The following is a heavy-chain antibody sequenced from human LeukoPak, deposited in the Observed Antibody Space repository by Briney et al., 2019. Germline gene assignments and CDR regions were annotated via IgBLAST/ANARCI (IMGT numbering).Heavy chain of an antibody. CDR2: ITNNGSNK. J-gene: IGHJ4*02. Sequence: GGSLRLYCAASGFTFSSYAMHSVRQAPGKALEWVAAITNNGSNKYYADSVKGRFTISRDNSKNTLYLQMNSLRAEDTAVYYFASLGYRPDYFDYWGQGTLVTVSS. D-gene: IGHD6-13*01. V-gene: IGHV3-30-3*01. CDR3: ASLGYRPDYFDY. CDR1: GFTFSSYA.